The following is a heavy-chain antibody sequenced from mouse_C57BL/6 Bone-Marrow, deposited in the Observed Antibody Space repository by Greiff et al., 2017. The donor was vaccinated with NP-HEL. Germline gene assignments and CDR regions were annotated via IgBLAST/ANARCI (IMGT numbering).Heavy chain of an antibody. J-gene: IGHJ1*03. CDR1: GFTFSDYG. Sequence: EVKLMESGGGLVKPGGSLKLSCAASGFTFSDYGMHWVRQAPEKGLEWVAYISSGSSTIYYADTVKGRFTISRDNAKNTLFLQMTSLRSEDTAMYYCARPFITTVEGGYFDVWGTGTTVTVSS. V-gene: IGHV5-17*01. CDR3: ARPFITTVEGGYFDV. CDR2: ISSGSSTI. D-gene: IGHD1-1*01.